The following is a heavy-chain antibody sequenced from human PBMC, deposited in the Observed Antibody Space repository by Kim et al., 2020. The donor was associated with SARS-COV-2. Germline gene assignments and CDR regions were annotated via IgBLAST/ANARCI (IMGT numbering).Heavy chain of an antibody. CDR3: ARGHYYDYA. CDR1: GFIFRDFW. J-gene: IGHJ4*02. V-gene: IGHV3-7*01. D-gene: IGHD3-16*01. CDR2: IKGDGSDT. Sequence: GGSLRLSCAGSGFIFRDFWMNWVRQTPGKGLEWLAKIKGDGSDTYYVDSVKGRFTISRDNTENSLYLHMNSLRADDTGIYFCARGHYYDYARGQGIPVTVSS.